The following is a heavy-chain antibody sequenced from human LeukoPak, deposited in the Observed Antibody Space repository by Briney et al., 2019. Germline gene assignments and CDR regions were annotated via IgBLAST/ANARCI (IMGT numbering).Heavy chain of an antibody. D-gene: IGHD3-22*01. CDR3: ARDRGTYYYDSSGYYDQ. J-gene: IGHJ4*02. Sequence: ASVKVSCKDSGYTFTSYGISWVRQAPGQGLEWMGWISAYNGNTNYAQKLQGRVTMTTDTSTSTAYMELRSLRSDDTAVYYCARDRGTYYYDSSGYYDQWGQGTLVTVSS. CDR1: GYTFTSYG. CDR2: ISAYNGNT. V-gene: IGHV1-18*01.